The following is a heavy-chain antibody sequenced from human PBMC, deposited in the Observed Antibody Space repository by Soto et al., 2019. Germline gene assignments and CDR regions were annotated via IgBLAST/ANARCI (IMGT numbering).Heavy chain of an antibody. Sequence: GGSLRLSCAASGFTFNSYWMHWVRQAPGKGLVWVSRINPDGRSTSYADSVKGRFTISRDNAKNTLYLQMNSLRAEDTAVYYCTRDSYDGTYYYGMDVWGQGTTVTVSS. CDR2: INPDGRST. CDR1: GFTFNSYW. J-gene: IGHJ6*02. CDR3: TRDSYDGTYYYGMDV. V-gene: IGHV3-74*01. D-gene: IGHD3-16*01.